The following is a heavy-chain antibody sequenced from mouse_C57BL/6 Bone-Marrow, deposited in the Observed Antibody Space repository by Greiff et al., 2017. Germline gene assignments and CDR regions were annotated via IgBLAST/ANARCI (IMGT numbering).Heavy chain of an antibody. CDR3: ARVRRGYSWFAY. Sequence: VKLVESGAELARPGASVKLSCKASGYTFTSYGISWVKQRTGQDLEWIGEIYPRSGNTYYNEKFKGKATLTADKSSSTAYMELRSLTSEDSAVYFCARVRRGYSWFAYWGQGTLVTVSA. V-gene: IGHV1-81*01. CDR2: IYPRSGNT. CDR1: GYTFTSYG. J-gene: IGHJ3*01. D-gene: IGHD2-3*01.